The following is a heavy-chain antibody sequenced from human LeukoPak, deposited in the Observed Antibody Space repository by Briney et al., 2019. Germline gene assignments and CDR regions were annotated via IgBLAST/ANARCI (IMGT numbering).Heavy chain of an antibody. CDR2: IKSKTDGGTT. J-gene: IGHJ3*02. CDR1: GFTFSNAW. Sequence: GRSLRLSCAASGFTFSNAWMSWVRQAPGKGLEWVGRIKSKTDGGTTDYAAPVKGRFTISRDDSKNTLHLQMNSLKTEDTAVYYCTTVGIRELRAFDIWGQGTMVTVSS. V-gene: IGHV3-15*01. D-gene: IGHD1-26*01. CDR3: TTVGIRELRAFDI.